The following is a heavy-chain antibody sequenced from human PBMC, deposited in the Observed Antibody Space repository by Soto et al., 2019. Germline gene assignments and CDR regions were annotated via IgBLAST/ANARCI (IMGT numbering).Heavy chain of an antibody. J-gene: IGHJ5*02. CDR1: GFTFSSYA. Sequence: GGSLRLSCAASGFTFSSYAMHWVRQAPGKGLEWVAVISYDGSNKYYADSVKGRFTVSRDNSKNTLYLQMNSLRAEDTAVYYCARPARTPWFDPWGQATLVTVSS. CDR3: ARPARTPWFDP. CDR2: ISYDGSNK. V-gene: IGHV3-30-3*01.